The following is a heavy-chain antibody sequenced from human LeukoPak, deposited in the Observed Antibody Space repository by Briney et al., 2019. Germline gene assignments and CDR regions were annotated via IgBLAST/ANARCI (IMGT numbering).Heavy chain of an antibody. CDR3: ARGRFGDDAFDI. J-gene: IGHJ3*02. D-gene: IGHD3-10*01. CDR1: GGSISSYY. CDR2: IYYSGST. V-gene: IGHV4-59*01. Sequence: SETLSLTCTVSGGSISSYYWSWLRQPPGKGLEWIGYIYYSGSTNYNPSLKSRVTISVDTSKSQFSLKLSSVTAADTAVYYCARGRFGDDAFDIWGQGTMVTVSS.